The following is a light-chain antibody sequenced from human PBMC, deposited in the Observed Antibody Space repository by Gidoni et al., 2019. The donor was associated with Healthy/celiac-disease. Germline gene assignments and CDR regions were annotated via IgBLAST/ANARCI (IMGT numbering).Light chain of an antibody. CDR2: GAS. V-gene: IGKV3-20*01. J-gene: IGKJ5*01. CDR3: QQYGSSPIT. CDR1: QSVSSSY. Sequence: EIVLTQSPGTLSLSPGERATLACRASQSVSSSYLAWYQQKPGQAPRRLIYGASSRATGIPDRCSGSGSGTDFTLTISRLEPEDVAVDYCQQYGSSPITFGQGTRLEIK.